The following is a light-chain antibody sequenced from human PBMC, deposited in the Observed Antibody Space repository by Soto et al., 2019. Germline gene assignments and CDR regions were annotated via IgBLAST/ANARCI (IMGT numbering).Light chain of an antibody. Sequence: QSVLTQPASVSGSPGQSITISCTGTRSDVGGYNYVYWHQQHPGKAPKLMIYDVTNRPSGVSDRFSGSKSGNTASLTISGLQAEDEADYYCSSYTSSSTYVFGAGTKPPS. J-gene: IGLJ1*01. CDR1: RSDVGGYNY. CDR2: DVT. CDR3: SSYTSSSTYV. V-gene: IGLV2-14*01.